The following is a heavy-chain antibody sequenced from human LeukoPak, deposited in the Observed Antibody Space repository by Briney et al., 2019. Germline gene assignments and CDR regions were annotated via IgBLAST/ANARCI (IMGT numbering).Heavy chain of an antibody. D-gene: IGHD6-19*01. CDR2: IYYSGST. CDR3: ARDRAVAGIDY. V-gene: IGHV4-59*12. J-gene: IGHJ4*02. Sequence: SETLSLTCTVSGGSISGYYWSWIRQSPGKGLEWVGHIYYSGSTDYNPSLKSRVTISVDTSKNQFSLKLSSVTAADTAVYYCARDRAVAGIDYWGQGTLVTVSS. CDR1: GGSISGYY.